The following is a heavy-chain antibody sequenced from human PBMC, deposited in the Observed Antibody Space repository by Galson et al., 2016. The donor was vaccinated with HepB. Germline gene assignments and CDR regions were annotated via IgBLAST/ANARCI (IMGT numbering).Heavy chain of an antibody. V-gene: IGHV4-4*02. Sequence: SETLSLTCAVSGGSISNDSWWSWVRQSPGKGLEWIGEIYQTGTANYDPSFTRRATISVDTSKNQFSLRLDSVTAADTAVYYCTRGTLGTAATMAFDYWGQGTLVSVSS. CDR1: GGSISNDSW. J-gene: IGHJ4*02. CDR3: TRGTLGTAATMAFDY. D-gene: IGHD4/OR15-4a*01. CDR2: IYQTGTA.